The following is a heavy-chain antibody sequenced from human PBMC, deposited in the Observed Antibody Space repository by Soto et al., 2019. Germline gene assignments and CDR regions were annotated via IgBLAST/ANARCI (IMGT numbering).Heavy chain of an antibody. D-gene: IGHD3-22*01. CDR1: GGSFSGYY. V-gene: IGHV4-34*01. J-gene: IGHJ4*02. CDR3: AKGSRYYHDSSGYYFAY. CDR2: INHSGST. Sequence: PSETLSLTCAVYGGSFSGYYWSWIRQPPGKGLEWIGEINHSGSTNYNPSLKSRVTISVDTSKNQFSLKLSPVTAADTAVYYCAKGSRYYHDSSGYYFAYWGKGTRVTVSS.